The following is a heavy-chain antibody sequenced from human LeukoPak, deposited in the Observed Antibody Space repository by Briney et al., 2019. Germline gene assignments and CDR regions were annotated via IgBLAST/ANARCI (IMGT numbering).Heavy chain of an antibody. V-gene: IGHV1-46*01. J-gene: IGHJ4*02. Sequence: ASVKVSCKASGYTFTSYYMHWVRQAPGQGLEWMGIINPSGGSTSYAQKFQGRVTMTRDTSTSTVYMELSSLRSEDTAVYFCARPGIQGGPTDYWGQGTLVTVSS. D-gene: IGHD1-26*01. CDR3: ARPGIQGGPTDY. CDR1: GYTFTSYY. CDR2: INPSGGST.